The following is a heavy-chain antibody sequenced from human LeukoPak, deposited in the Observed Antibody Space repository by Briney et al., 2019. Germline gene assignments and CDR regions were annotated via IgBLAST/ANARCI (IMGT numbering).Heavy chain of an antibody. CDR2: INTNTGNP. J-gene: IGHJ4*02. V-gene: IGHV7-4-1*02. Sequence: AASVKVSCKASGYAFTTYAIDWVRQAPGQGLEWMGWINTNTGNPSYAQGFAGRFVFSLDTSVSTAYLQITSLKAEDTAVYYCARGPTGTIDYWGQGTLVTVSS. D-gene: IGHD1-1*01. CDR1: GYAFTTYA. CDR3: ARGPTGTIDY.